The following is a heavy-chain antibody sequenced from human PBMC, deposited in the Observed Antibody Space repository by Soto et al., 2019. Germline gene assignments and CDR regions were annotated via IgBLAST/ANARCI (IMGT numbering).Heavy chain of an antibody. CDR2: IYSGGST. Sequence: EVQLVESGGGLVQPGGSLRLSCAASGFTVSSNYMSWVRQAPGKGLEWVSVIYSGGSTYYADSVKGRFTISRHNSKNTLYLQMNSLSAEATAVYYCPIAAAGLFDYWGQGTLVTVSS. D-gene: IGHD6-13*01. CDR1: GFTVSSNY. J-gene: IGHJ4*02. V-gene: IGHV3-53*04. CDR3: PIAAAGLFDY.